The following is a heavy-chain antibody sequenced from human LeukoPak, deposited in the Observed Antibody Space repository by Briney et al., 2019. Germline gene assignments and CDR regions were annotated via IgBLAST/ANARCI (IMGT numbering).Heavy chain of an antibody. V-gene: IGHV3-9*01. Sequence: PGRSLRLSCAASGFTFDDSAMHWVRQNPGKGLEWVSGISWNSDNIAYVDSVKGRFTISRDNAKNSLYLQMDSLRPEDTALYYCVKDGGSYGSGSNSFGHWGQGTLVTVS. CDR2: ISWNSDNI. J-gene: IGHJ4*02. CDR1: GFTFDDSA. CDR3: VKDGGSYGSGSNSFGH. D-gene: IGHD3-10*01.